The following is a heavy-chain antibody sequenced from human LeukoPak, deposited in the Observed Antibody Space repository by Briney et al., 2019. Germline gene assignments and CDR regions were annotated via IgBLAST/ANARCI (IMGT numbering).Heavy chain of an antibody. D-gene: IGHD2-2*01. J-gene: IGHJ6*02. Sequence: SETLSLTCAVYGGSFSGYYWSWIRQPPGKGLEWIGEINHSGSTNYNPSLKSRVTISVDTSKNQFSLKLSSVTAADTAVYYCARGGIYRSSTSCFPEGYYYGMDVWGQGTTVTVSS. V-gene: IGHV4-34*01. CDR3: ARGGIYRSSTSCFPEGYYYGMDV. CDR2: INHSGST. CDR1: GGSFSGYY.